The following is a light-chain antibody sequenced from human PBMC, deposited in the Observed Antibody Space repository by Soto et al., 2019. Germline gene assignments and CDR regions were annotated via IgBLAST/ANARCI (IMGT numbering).Light chain of an antibody. CDR1: SGHSSYA. J-gene: IGLJ2*01. Sequence: QLVLTQSPSASASLGASVKLTCTLSSGHSSYAIAWHQQQPEKGPRYLMKLNSDGSHSKGDGIPDRFSGSSSGAERYLTISSLQSEDEAEYYCQTWGTGIRGVFGGGTKLTVL. CDR3: QTWGTGIRGV. CDR2: LNSDGSH. V-gene: IGLV4-69*01.